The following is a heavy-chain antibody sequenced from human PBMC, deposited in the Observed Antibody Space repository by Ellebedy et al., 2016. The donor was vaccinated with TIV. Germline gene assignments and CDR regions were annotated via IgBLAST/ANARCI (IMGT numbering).Heavy chain of an antibody. CDR3: ARLVTGFPNWFDP. V-gene: IGHV3-21*01. J-gene: IGHJ5*02. CDR2: ISSSSSYI. Sequence: GESLKISCAASGFTFSSYSMNWVRQAPGKGLEWVSSISSSSSYIYYADSVKGRFTISRDNAKNSLYLQMNSLRAEDTAVYYCARLVTGFPNWFDPWGQGTLVTVSS. CDR1: GFTFSSYS.